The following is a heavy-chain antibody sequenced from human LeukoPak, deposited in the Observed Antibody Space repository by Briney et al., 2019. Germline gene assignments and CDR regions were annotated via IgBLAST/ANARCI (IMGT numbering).Heavy chain of an antibody. J-gene: IGHJ4*02. CDR3: SIDPVRNTPYSSSWPFSYYFDY. V-gene: IGHV1-69*01. CDR2: IIPIVGAP. Sequence: SVKSSCKASGGSFKHFALSWVRQAPGQGLEWMGLIIPIVGAPKNAQKFQGRLLISADESTTTAYMELTGLRSDDTAVYYCSIDPVRNTPYSSSWPFSYYFDYWGQGTLVTVSS. CDR1: GGSFKHFA. D-gene: IGHD6-13*01.